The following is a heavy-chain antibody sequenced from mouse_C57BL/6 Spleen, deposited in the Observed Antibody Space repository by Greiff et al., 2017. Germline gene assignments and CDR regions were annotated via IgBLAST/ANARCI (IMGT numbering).Heavy chain of an antibody. CDR3: ARQLSGCGFAD. Sequence: QVQLQQPGTELVKPGASVKLSCKASGYTFTSYWMHSVKQRPGQGLEWIGIIHPNNGGTNYNEKFKSKATLTVDKSSSTAYMQLSSLTSEDSAVYCGARQLSGCGFADWGQGTLVTVSA. CDR2: IHPNNGGT. CDR1: GYTFTSYW. V-gene: IGHV1-53*01. D-gene: IGHD3-2*02. J-gene: IGHJ3*01.